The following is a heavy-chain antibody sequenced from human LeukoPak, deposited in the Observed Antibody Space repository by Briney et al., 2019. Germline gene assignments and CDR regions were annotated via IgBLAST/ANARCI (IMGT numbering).Heavy chain of an antibody. J-gene: IGHJ4*02. CDR3: AKGSYDSSGYYNFDY. CDR1: GFTFDDYA. V-gene: IGHV3-9*03. CDR2: ISWNSGSI. Sequence: PGGSLRLSCAASGFTFDDYAMHWVRQAPGKGLAWVSGISWNSGSIGYADSVKGRFTISRDNAKNSLYLQMNSLRAEDMALYYCAKGSYDSSGYYNFDYWGQGTLVTVSS. D-gene: IGHD3-22*01.